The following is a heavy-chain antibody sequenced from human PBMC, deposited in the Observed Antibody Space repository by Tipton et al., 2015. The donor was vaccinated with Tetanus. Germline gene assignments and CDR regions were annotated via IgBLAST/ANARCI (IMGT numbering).Heavy chain of an antibody. CDR2: IRGAGGRT. Sequence: SLRLSCAASGFTFSDYFMRWVRQAPGKGLEWIAYIRGAGGRTCLADSVKGPFTISRDNARNSLSLKMNSLTAEETAGYYCARARFFGSGSYRFDYWGEGTQVTVSS. CDR3: ARARFFGSGSYRFDY. J-gene: IGHJ4*02. V-gene: IGHV3-11*04. D-gene: IGHD3-10*01. CDR1: GFTFSDYF.